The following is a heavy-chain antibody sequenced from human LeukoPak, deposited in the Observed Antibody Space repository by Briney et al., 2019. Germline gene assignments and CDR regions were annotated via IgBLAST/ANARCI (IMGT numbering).Heavy chain of an antibody. CDR2: ISSSGSTI. V-gene: IGHV3-48*03. D-gene: IGHD1-7*01. CDR1: GFTFSSYE. Sequence: GGSLRLSCAASGFTFSSYEMNWVRQAPGKGLEWVSYISSSGSTIYYADSVKGRFTISRDNAKNSLYLQMNSLRAEDTAVYYCASSVGPELFIDYWGQGTLVTVSS. J-gene: IGHJ4*02. CDR3: ASSVGPELFIDY.